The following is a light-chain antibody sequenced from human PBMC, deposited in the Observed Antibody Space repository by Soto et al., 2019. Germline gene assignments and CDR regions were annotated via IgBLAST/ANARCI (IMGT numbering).Light chain of an antibody. CDR1: SSNIGGNS. V-gene: IGLV1-51*01. CDR2: DDN. CDR3: GSWDSSLSAYV. Sequence: QSALTQPPSVSAAPGQKVTISCSGSSSNIGGNSVSWYQQLPGTAPKLLIYDDNKRPSGIPDRFSGSESGTSATLGITGFQTGDEADYYCGSWDSSLSAYVFGTGTKVTVL. J-gene: IGLJ1*01.